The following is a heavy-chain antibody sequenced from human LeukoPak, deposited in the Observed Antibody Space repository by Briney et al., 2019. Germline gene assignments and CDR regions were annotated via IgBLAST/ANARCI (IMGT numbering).Heavy chain of an antibody. CDR2: IRSKAYGGTT. Sequence: SGGSLRLSCTASGFTFGDYAMSWVRQAPGKGLEWVGFIRSKAYGGTTEYAASVKGRFTISRDDSKSIAYLQMNSLKTEDTAVYYCTRVCIAAAGLWDYWGQGTLVTVSS. J-gene: IGHJ4*02. CDR1: GFTFGDYA. CDR3: TRVCIAAAGLWDY. D-gene: IGHD6-13*01. V-gene: IGHV3-49*04.